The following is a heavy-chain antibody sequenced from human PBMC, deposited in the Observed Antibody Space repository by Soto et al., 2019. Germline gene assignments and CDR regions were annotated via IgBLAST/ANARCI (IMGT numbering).Heavy chain of an antibody. V-gene: IGHV1-8*01. CDR2: MNPNSGNT. CDR1: GYTFTSYD. D-gene: IGHD3-10*01. Sequence: ASVKVSCKASGYTFTSYDINWVRQATGQGLEWMGWMNPNSGNTGYAQKFQGRVTMTRNTSISTAYMELSSLRSEDTAVYYCARATGGRYYGSENLDYWGQGTLVTVSS. CDR3: ARATGGRYYGSENLDY. J-gene: IGHJ4*02.